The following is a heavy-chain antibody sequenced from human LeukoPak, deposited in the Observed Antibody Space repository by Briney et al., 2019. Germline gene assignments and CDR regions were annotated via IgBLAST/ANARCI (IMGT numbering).Heavy chain of an antibody. CDR1: GFTFSSYW. CDR3: ARDRGQLWPVHFDY. V-gene: IGHV3-74*01. CDR2: INSDGSST. J-gene: IGHJ4*02. Sequence: PGGPLRLSCAASGFTFSSYWMHWVRQAPGKGLVWVSRINSDGSSTSYADSVKGRFTISRDNAKNTLYLQMNSLRAEDTAVYYCARDRGQLWPVHFDYWGQGTLVTVSS. D-gene: IGHD5-18*01.